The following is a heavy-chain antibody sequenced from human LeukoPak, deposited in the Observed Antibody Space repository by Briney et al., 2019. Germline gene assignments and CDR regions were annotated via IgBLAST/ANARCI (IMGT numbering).Heavy chain of an antibody. Sequence: TGGSLRLSCAASGFTFSSYSMNWVRQAPGKGLEWVSSISSSSSYIYYADSVKGRFTISRDNAKNSLYLQMNSLRAEDTAVYYCARGGYSYGGGLGDYYYMDVWGKGTTVTVSS. J-gene: IGHJ6*03. CDR2: ISSSSSYI. CDR3: ARGGYSYGGGLGDYYYMDV. V-gene: IGHV3-21*01. CDR1: GFTFSSYS. D-gene: IGHD5-18*01.